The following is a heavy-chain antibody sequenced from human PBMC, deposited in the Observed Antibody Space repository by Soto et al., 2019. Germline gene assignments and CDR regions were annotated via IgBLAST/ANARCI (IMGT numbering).Heavy chain of an antibody. CDR2: ISGSGGST. V-gene: IGHV3-23*01. CDR1: GFTFSSYA. J-gene: IGHJ4*02. D-gene: IGHD2-21*02. Sequence: GGSLRLSCAASGFTFSSYAMSWVRQAPGKGLEWVSAISGSGGSTYYADSVKGRFTISRDNSKNTLYLQMNSLRAEDTAVYYCAKGPDCGGDCYHYFDYWGQGTLVTVSS. CDR3: AKGPDCGGDCYHYFDY.